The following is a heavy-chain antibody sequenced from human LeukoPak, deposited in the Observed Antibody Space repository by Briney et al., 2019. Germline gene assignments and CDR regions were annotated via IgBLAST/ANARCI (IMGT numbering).Heavy chain of an antibody. CDR3: ARGDGDYGFDYGMDV. CDR2: IYTSGST. J-gene: IGHJ6*02. D-gene: IGHD4-17*01. CDR1: GGSISSYY. V-gene: IGHV4-4*07. Sequence: SETLSLTCAVSGGSISSYYWSWIRQPAGKGLEWIGRIYTSGSTNYNPSLKSRVTMSVDTSKNQFSLKLSSVTAADTAVYYCARGDGDYGFDYGMDVWGQGTTVTVSS.